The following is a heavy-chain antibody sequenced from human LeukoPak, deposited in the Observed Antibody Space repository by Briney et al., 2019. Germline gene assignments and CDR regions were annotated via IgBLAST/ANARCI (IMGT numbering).Heavy chain of an antibody. J-gene: IGHJ4*02. D-gene: IGHD3-10*01. V-gene: IGHV4-34*01. Sequence: PSETLSLTCAVYGESFGDYYWSWVRQPPGKGLEWIGQINHSGTTYYNPSLESRVIISIDTSKNQFSLRLTSVTAADTAVYYCARAGSLYYGSGTYGYWGQGTLVIVSS. CDR2: INHSGTT. CDR3: ARAGSLYYGSGTYGY. CDR1: GESFGDYY.